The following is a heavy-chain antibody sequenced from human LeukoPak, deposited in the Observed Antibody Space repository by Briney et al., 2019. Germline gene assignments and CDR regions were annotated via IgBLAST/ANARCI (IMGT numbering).Heavy chain of an antibody. CDR1: GYTCSSYD. CDR2: MNPYSGYT. CDR3: ALGPATYSYSHMDV. Sequence: EGSLKVYCKASGYTCSSYDINWVRQAPGQGIEWMGWMNPYSGYTGYAQKFQGRVTMTRNTSISTAYMDLSSLTSEDTAVYFCALGPATYSYSHMDVWGQGTTVTVSS. J-gene: IGHJ6*02. V-gene: IGHV1-8*02.